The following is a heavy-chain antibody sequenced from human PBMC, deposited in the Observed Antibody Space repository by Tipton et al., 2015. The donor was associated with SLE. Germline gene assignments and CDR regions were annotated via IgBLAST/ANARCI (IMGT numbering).Heavy chain of an antibody. D-gene: IGHD6-19*01. CDR2: ISGSGGST. V-gene: IGHV3-23*01. CDR1: GFTFSSYG. CDR3: AKDVAGLYYFDY. J-gene: IGHJ4*02. Sequence: SLRLSCAASGFTFSSYGMHWVRQAPGKGLEWVSAISGSGGSTYYADSVKGRFTISRDNSKNTLYLQMNSLRAEDTAVYYCAKDVAGLYYFDYWGQGTLVTVSS.